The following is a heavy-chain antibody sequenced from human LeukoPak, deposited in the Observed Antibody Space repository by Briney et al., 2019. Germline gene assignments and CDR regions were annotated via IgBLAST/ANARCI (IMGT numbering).Heavy chain of an antibody. CDR3: ARERYYYDSSGYSYMDV. CDR2: IYYIGST. D-gene: IGHD3-22*01. J-gene: IGHJ6*03. Sequence: SETLSLTCTVSGGSISSYYWSWIRHPPGKGREWIGYIYYIGSTNYNPSLKSRVTISVDTSKNQFSLKLSSVTAADTAVYYCARERYYYDSSGYSYMDVWGKGTTVTISS. CDR1: GGSISSYY. V-gene: IGHV4-59*01.